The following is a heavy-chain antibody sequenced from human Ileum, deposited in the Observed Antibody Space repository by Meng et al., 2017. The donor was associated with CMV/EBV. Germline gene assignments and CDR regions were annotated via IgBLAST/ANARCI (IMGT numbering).Heavy chain of an antibody. CDR1: GFSLTKYE. CDR2: MSRSGDLI. D-gene: IGHD3-3*01. J-gene: IGHJ6*02. V-gene: IGHV3-48*03. Sequence: GGSLRLSCVASGFSLTKYEMNWVRQAPGRGLEWVAYMSRSGDLIYYADSVKGRFTISRDPAKDTLYLQMSGLRAEDTAVYYCARDIRFLEWPLDSYHYGMDVWGQGTTVTVSS. CDR3: ARDIRFLEWPLDSYHYGMDV.